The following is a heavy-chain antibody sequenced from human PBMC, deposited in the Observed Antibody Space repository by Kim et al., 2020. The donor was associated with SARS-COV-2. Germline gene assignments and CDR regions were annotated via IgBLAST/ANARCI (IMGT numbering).Heavy chain of an antibody. CDR3: AKDGYYCDITGSDP. CDR2: VGGSDHRT. J-gene: IGHJ5*02. V-gene: IGHV3-23*01. Sequence: GGSLRLSCAVSGFTCSIYAMSWVRQAPGKGLEWVSAVGGSDHRTYYADSVKGRFTISRDKSKNTLYLQMNSLRADDTAVCYCAKDGYYCDITGSDPWGQGTLVTVSS. D-gene: IGHD2-2*03. CDR1: GFTCSIYA.